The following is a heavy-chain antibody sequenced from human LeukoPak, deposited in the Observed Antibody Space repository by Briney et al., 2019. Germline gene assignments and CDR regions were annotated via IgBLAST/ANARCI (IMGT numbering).Heavy chain of an antibody. V-gene: IGHV4-59*08. CDR3: ARQDQYYDILSGYSGYWYFDL. J-gene: IGHJ2*01. Sequence: SETLSLTCAVYGGSFSGYYWSWIRQPPGKGLEWIAYIYYTGNTNYNPSLKSRVTISVDTSKNQFSLELSSVTAADTAVYYCARQDQYYDILSGYSGYWYFDLWGRGTLVTVSS. D-gene: IGHD3-9*01. CDR2: IYYTGNT. CDR1: GGSFSGYY.